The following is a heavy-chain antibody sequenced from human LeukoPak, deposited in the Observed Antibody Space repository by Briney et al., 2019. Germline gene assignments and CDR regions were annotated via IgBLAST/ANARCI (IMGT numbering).Heavy chain of an antibody. D-gene: IGHD3-22*01. CDR1: GFTFSSYW. V-gene: IGHV3-7*01. CDR3: ARETRRYYYDSSGYYAQLDIDY. CDR2: IKQDGSEK. J-gene: IGHJ4*02. Sequence: GGSLRLSCAASGFTFSSYWMSWVRQAPGKGLEWVANIKQDGSEKYYVDSVKGRFTISRDNAKNSLYLQMNSLRAEDTAVYYCARETRRYYYDSSGYYAQLDIDYWGQGTLVTVSS.